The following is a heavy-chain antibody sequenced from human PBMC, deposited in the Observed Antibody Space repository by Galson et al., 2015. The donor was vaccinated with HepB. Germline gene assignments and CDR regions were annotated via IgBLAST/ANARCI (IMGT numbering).Heavy chain of an antibody. CDR1: GDSVSNNNAA. Sequence: CAISGDSVSNNNAAWYWIRQSPSRGLEWLGRTHYRAKWYSDYAVSVRGRITIHPDTSNNHFSLQLNSVTPEDTAVYYCARVPGTNYYYGMDVWGQGTTVTVSS. CDR3: ARVPGTNYYYGMDV. CDR2: THYRAKWYS. V-gene: IGHV6-1*01. D-gene: IGHD1-1*01. J-gene: IGHJ6*02.